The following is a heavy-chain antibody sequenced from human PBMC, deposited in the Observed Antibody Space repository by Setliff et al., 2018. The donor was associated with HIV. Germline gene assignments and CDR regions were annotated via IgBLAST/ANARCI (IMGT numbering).Heavy chain of an antibody. J-gene: IGHJ4*02. Sequence: GESLKISCVASGFTFSSYAMHWVRQAPGKGLEWVSYITSGSDIVYYADSVKGRFTISRDNARNSLYLQMNSLRVEDTAVYYCVRDFHDSSGYSDFWGQGTLVTVS. D-gene: IGHD3-22*01. V-gene: IGHV3-48*04. CDR3: VRDFHDSSGYSDF. CDR2: ITSGSDIV. CDR1: GFTFSSYA.